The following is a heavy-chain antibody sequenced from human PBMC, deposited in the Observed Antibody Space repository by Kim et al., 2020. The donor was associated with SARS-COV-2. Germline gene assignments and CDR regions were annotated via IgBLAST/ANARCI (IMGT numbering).Heavy chain of an antibody. Sequence: GGSLRLSCAASGFTFSSYGMHWVRQAPGKGLEWVAVISYDGSNKYYADSVKGRFTISRDNSKNTLYLQMNSLRAEDTAVYYCAKGDDSSGYGTSDIWGQGTMGTGSS. D-gene: IGHD3-22*01. V-gene: IGHV3-30*18. J-gene: IGHJ3*02. CDR1: GFTFSSYG. CDR3: AKGDDSSGYGTSDI. CDR2: ISYDGSNK.